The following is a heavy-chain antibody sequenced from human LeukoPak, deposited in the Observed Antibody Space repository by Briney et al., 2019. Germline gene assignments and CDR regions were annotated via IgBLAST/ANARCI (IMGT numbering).Heavy chain of an antibody. CDR3: AKDYYDSSGYWYYFDY. CDR1: GFTFSSYA. J-gene: IGHJ4*02. V-gene: IGHV3-23*01. D-gene: IGHD3-22*01. Sequence: PGESLRLSCAASGFTFSSYAMSWVRQAPGKGLEWGSAISGSGGSTYYADSVKGRFTISRDNSKNTLYLQMNSLRAEDTAVYYCAKDYYDSSGYWYYFDYWGQGTLVTVSS. CDR2: ISGSGGST.